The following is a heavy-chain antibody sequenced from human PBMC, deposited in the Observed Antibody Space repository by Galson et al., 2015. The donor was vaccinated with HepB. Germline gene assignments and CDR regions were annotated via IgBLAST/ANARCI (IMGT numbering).Heavy chain of an antibody. Sequence: SLRLSCAASGFTFNSYHMSWVRQAPGKGLEWVSCLSGSGYYTDYADSVKGRFTISRDNSRNSLYLQMNSMRVEDTAVYYCVKGSITSFGAATSGGFDTWGQGTLVTVSS. J-gene: IGHJ4*02. CDR2: LSGSGYYT. D-gene: IGHD3-3*01. CDR3: VKGSITSFGAATSGGFDT. V-gene: IGHV3-23*01. CDR1: GFTFNSYH.